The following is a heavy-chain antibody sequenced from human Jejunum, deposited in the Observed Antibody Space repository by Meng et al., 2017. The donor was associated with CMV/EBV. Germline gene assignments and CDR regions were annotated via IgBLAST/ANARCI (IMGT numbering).Heavy chain of an antibody. V-gene: IGHV1-2*06. CDR1: GYSFTVHY. D-gene: IGHD3-10*01. CDR3: ARVPTRSYYPLYYFDH. CDR2: IHPSSGGT. Sequence: SGYSFTVHYRHWVRQAPGQGLEWMGRIHPSSGGTTYAQKFQGRVTMTRDMSMSTDYMEMSSLRSDDTAVYYCARVPTRSYYPLYYFDHWGQGTLVTVSS. J-gene: IGHJ4*02.